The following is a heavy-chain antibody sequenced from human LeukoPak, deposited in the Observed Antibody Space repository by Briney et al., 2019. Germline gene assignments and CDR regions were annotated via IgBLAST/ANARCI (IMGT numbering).Heavy chain of an antibody. D-gene: IGHD3-3*01. CDR2: IKLDGSEK. CDR1: GFTFNTYT. V-gene: IGHV3-7*03. Sequence: PGGSLRLSCAASGFTFNTYTMNWVRQAPGKGLEWVANIKLDGSEKNYVESVEGRFTISRDNTKNSLYLQMNSLRAEDTAVFYCARDQYDTWSRRGNFDSWGQGTLVIVSS. J-gene: IGHJ4*02. CDR3: ARDQYDTWSRRGNFDS.